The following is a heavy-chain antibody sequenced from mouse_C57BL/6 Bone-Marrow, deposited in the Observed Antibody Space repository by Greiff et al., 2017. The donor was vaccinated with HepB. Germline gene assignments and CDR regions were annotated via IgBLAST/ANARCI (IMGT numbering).Heavy chain of an antibody. CDR3: TYYSNSKAWFAY. V-gene: IGHV1-15*01. Sequence: VQLQQSGAELVRPGASVTLSCKASGYTFPDYEMHWVKQTPVHGLEWIGAIDPETGGTAYNQKFKGKAILTADKSSSTAYMELRSLTSEDSAVYYCTYYSNSKAWFAYWGQGTLVTVSA. D-gene: IGHD2-5*01. CDR2: IDPETGGT. J-gene: IGHJ3*01. CDR1: GYTFPDYE.